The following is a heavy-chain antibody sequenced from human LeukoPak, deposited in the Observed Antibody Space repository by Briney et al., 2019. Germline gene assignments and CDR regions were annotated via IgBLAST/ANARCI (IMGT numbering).Heavy chain of an antibody. J-gene: IGHJ4*02. V-gene: IGHV3-23*01. CDR2: ISGSGGST. Sequence: TGGSLRLSCAASGFTFSSYAMSWVRQAPGKGLEWVSAISGSGGSTYYADSVKGRFTISRDNSKNTLYLQMNSLRAEDTAAYYCAKRPAKSGYYDYWGQGTLVTVSS. D-gene: IGHD3-3*01. CDR3: AKRPAKSGYYDY. CDR1: GFTFSSYA.